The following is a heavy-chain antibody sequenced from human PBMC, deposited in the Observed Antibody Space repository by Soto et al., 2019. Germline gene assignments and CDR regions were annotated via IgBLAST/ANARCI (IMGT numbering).Heavy chain of an antibody. Sequence: QVQLVQSGAEVKKPGASVKVSCKASGYTFTSYAMHWVRQAPGQRLEWMGWINAGNGNTKYSQKFQGRVTITRDASASTAYMELSRLRSEDTAVEYCARDLGGWPDYWGQGTLVTVSS. CDR2: INAGNGNT. V-gene: IGHV1-3*01. J-gene: IGHJ4*02. CDR3: ARDLGGWPDY. D-gene: IGHD2-15*01. CDR1: GYTFTSYA.